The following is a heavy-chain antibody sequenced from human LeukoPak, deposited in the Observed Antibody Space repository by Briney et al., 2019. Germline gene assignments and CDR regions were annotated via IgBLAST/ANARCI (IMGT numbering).Heavy chain of an antibody. Sequence: GASVKVSCKASGYTFTGYYMHWVRQAPGQGLEWMGWINPNSGGTNYAQKFQGRVTMTRDTSISTAYMELSRLRSDDTAVYYCSSYYYDSSGYHAFDIWGQGTMVTVSS. D-gene: IGHD3-22*01. CDR3: SSYYYDSSGYHAFDI. CDR1: GYTFTGYY. V-gene: IGHV1-2*02. CDR2: INPNSGGT. J-gene: IGHJ3*02.